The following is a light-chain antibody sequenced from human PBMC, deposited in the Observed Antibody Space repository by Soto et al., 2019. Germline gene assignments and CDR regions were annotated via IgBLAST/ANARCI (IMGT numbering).Light chain of an antibody. CDR3: QQYFDRET. Sequence: DIQMTQSPSTVSASVGDRVTLTCRASQPINPWLAWHQQKPGEAPRVLIYKTSDLENGVPSRFSGSRSGTEFTLTITNAPPDDFATYYCQQYFDRETYGPVTRVEV. CDR2: KTS. V-gene: IGKV1-5*03. CDR1: QPINPW. J-gene: IGKJ1*01.